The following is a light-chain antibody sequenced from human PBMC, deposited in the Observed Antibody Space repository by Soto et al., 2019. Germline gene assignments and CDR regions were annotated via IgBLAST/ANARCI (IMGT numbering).Light chain of an antibody. V-gene: IGKV3-15*01. CDR1: QSVSIN. J-gene: IGKJ4*01. CDR2: GAS. CDR3: QQYNNWPPLT. Sequence: EIVMTQSPATLSVSPGERATLSCRASQSVSINLAWYQQKPGQAPRLLIYGASTRATGIPARFSGSGSGTEFTLTISSQQSEDFAVYYCQQYNNWPPLTFGGGTKVEIK.